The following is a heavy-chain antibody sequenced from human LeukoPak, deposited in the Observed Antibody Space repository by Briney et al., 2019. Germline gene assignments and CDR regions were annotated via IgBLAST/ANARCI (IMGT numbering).Heavy chain of an antibody. CDR2: ISAYNGNT. J-gene: IGHJ4*02. Sequence: ASVKVSCKASGYTFTSYGLSWVRQAPGQGLEWMGWISAYNGNTNYAQKLQGRAIMTTDTSTTTAYMELRSLRSDDTAVYYCARQIAAAGEFDYWGQGTLVTVSS. CDR3: ARQIAAAGEFDY. V-gene: IGHV1-18*01. D-gene: IGHD6-13*01. CDR1: GYTFTSYG.